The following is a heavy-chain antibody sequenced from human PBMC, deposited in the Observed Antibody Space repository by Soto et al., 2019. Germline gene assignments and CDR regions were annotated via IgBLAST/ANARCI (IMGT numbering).Heavy chain of an antibody. J-gene: IGHJ4*02. Sequence: QVHLVQSATEVKRPGASVKVSCQTSGFTFTSHAIQWVRQAPGQRPEWLGGINAGNGNTKYSRRFQGRITITRDTAASTAYMELDSLTSEDTALFYCVRAPINPKWGVTMFDYWGQGTLVTVSS. V-gene: IGHV1-3*01. D-gene: IGHD7-27*01. CDR1: GFTFTSHA. CDR2: INAGNGNT. CDR3: VRAPINPKWGVTMFDY.